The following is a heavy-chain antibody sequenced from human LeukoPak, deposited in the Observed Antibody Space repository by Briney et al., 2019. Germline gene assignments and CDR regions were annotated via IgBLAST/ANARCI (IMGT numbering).Heavy chain of an antibody. CDR3: AKSRDSSGYYFEYFQD. J-gene: IGHJ1*01. D-gene: IGHD3-22*01. Sequence: GASLKISCAASGLTFSSYAMNWVRQAPGKGLEWVSGIRGSGGSTYYADSVKGRFTISRDNSKNTLYLQMNSLRAEDTAVYYCAKSRDSSGYYFEYFQDWGQGTLVTVSS. CDR1: GLTFSSYA. V-gene: IGHV3-23*01. CDR2: IRGSGGST.